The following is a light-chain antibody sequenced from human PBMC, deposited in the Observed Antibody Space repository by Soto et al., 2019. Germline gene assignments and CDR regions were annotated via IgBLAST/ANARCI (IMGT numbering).Light chain of an antibody. CDR2: GAS. Sequence: EIVMTQSPATLSVSPGERATLSCRASQSVSTNLAWYQQKPGQGPRFLIFGASTRAIGIPARFSGSGSGTDFTLTISSLQSEDFAVYYCQHYNELPLTFGGGTKVDI. CDR1: QSVSTN. V-gene: IGKV3-15*01. J-gene: IGKJ4*01. CDR3: QHYNELPLT.